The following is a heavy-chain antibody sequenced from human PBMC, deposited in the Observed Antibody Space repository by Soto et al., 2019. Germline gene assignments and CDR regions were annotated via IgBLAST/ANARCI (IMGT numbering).Heavy chain of an antibody. D-gene: IGHD2-2*01. Sequence: PGGSLRLSCAAPGFTFRTYWIHWVRQAPGKGLVWVSRINSDGSNINYADSVKGRFTISRDNAKNTLYLQMNSLTAEDTAVYYCARAGPSPSYQYTMDVWGQGTTVTVSS. J-gene: IGHJ6*02. CDR1: GFTFRTYW. CDR3: ARAGPSPSYQYTMDV. V-gene: IGHV3-74*01. CDR2: INSDGSNI.